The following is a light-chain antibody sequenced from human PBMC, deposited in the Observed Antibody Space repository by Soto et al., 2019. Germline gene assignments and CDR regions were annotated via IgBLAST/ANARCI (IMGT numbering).Light chain of an antibody. V-gene: IGLV2-14*01. CDR3: SSYTSSSTV. CDR1: SRDVGGYNY. Sequence: QSVLTQPASVSGSPGQSITISCTGTSRDVGGYNYVSWYQQHPGKAPKLMIYDVSNRPLGVSNRFSGSKSGNTASLTISGLQAEDEADYYCSSYTSSSTVFGTGTKVTVL. J-gene: IGLJ1*01. CDR2: DVS.